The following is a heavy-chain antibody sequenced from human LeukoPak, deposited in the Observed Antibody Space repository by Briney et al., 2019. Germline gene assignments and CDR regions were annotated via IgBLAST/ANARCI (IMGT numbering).Heavy chain of an antibody. V-gene: IGHV3-7*05. CDR1: GFTFSNYW. CDR3: ARASDPWLQLT. Sequence: GGSLRLSCAASGFTFSNYWMIWVRQAPGKGLEWVGNIKQDGSEKLYADSVRGRFTISRDNAQTSLYLQMNSLRAEDTAVYYCARASDPWLQLTWGQGTLVTVSS. J-gene: IGHJ5*02. D-gene: IGHD5-24*01. CDR2: IKQDGSEK.